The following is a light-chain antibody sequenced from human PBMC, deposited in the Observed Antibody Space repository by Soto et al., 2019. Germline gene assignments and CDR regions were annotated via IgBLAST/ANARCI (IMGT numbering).Light chain of an antibody. V-gene: IGKV3-20*01. J-gene: IGKJ1*01. CDR3: QQYGTSFRWT. Sequence: EIVLTQSPGTLSLSPGERATIYCRASQSINNNFVAWYQQQNGQAPKLLIYRASSRDTGIPDRFSASGSGTHFTLTISRLEPEEFAVYYCQQYGTSFRWTFCQGAKVEIK. CDR2: RAS. CDR1: QSINNNF.